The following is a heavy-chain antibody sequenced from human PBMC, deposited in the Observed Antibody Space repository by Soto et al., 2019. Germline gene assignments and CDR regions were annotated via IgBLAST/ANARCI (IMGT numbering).Heavy chain of an antibody. CDR3: STVSLQLTTMDY. CDR1: VGSVSSGSYY. V-gene: IGHV4-61*01. CDR2: IYHSGST. D-gene: IGHD4-4*01. Sequence: SETLSLTCTVSVGSVSSGSYYWNWIRQPPGKGLALTGSIYHSGSTDYNPSLKSRVTISVDPSKNQFSLKLGSVTAADTAVYYCSTVSLQLTTMDYWGQGALVTVSS. J-gene: IGHJ4*02.